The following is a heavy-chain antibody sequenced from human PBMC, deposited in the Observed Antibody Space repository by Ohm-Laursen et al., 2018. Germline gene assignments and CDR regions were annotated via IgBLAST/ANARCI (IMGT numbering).Heavy chain of an antibody. CDR1: GFTFSTYS. CDR3: ASGLYSSSWYMEEDY. V-gene: IGHV3-21*01. J-gene: IGHJ4*02. Sequence: GSLRLSCTVSGFTFSTYSMNWVRQAPGKGLEWVSSISSSSSYIYYADSVKGRFTISRDNAKNSLYLQMNSLRAEDTAVYYCASGLYSSSWYMEEDYWGQGTLVTVSS. CDR2: ISSSSSYI. D-gene: IGHD6-13*01.